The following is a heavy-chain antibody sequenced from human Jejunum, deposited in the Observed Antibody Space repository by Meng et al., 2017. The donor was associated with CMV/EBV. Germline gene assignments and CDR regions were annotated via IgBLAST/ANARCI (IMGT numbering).Heavy chain of an antibody. D-gene: IGHD3-3*01. CDR1: GYSFATSW. CDR3: ARLTILGGAIT. V-gene: IGHV5-51*01. CDR2: IYPRDSKT. Sequence: KGSGYSFATSWIGWVRQMPGKGLEWMGVIYPRDSKTMYSPSFQGHVTISADKAISTAYLEWSSLKASDSAMYYCARLTILGGAITWGQGTLVTVSS. J-gene: IGHJ4*03.